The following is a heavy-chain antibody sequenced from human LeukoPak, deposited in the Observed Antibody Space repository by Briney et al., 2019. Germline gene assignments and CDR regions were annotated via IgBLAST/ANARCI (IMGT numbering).Heavy chain of an antibody. CDR2: ISGGGGYA. CDR3: AKDLFGVPAMAFFDY. CDR1: GFTFSIYP. Sequence: GGSLRLSCAASGFTFSIYPMSWGRHAQRKGFANEQPISGGGGYAYYANSVKGRFITSRDNSKNTLYLQMNSLRAEDTAVYYCAKDLFGVPAMAFFDYWGQGTLVTVSS. J-gene: IGHJ4*02. D-gene: IGHD3-3*01. V-gene: IGHV3-23*01.